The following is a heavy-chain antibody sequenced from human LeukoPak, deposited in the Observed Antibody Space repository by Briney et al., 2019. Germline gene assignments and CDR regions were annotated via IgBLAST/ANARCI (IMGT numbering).Heavy chain of an antibody. J-gene: IGHJ4*02. CDR1: GGSISSYY. D-gene: IGHD3-22*01. Sequence: PETLSLTCTVSGGSISSYYWSWIRQPAGKGLEWIGRIYISGSTNYNSSLKGRFTMSVDTSKNQFSLKLSSVTAADTAVYYCARESSAQGRGFDYWGQGTLVTVSS. CDR3: ARESSAQGRGFDY. CDR2: IYISGST. V-gene: IGHV4-4*07.